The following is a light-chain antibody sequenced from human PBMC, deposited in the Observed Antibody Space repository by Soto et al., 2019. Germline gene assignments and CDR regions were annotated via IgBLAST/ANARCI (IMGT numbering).Light chain of an antibody. J-gene: IGKJ1*01. CDR2: GAS. Sequence: EIVLTQSPGTLSLSPGERATLPCRASQSISSNYLAWYQQEPGQAPRLLIYGASSRATGIPDRFSGSGSGTDFTLTISRLEPEDFAVYYCQQYGSSPWTFGQGTKVEIK. CDR1: QSISSNY. CDR3: QQYGSSPWT. V-gene: IGKV3-20*01.